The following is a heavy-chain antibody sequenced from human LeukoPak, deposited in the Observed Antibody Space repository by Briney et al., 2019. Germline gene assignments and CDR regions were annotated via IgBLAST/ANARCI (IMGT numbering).Heavy chain of an antibody. CDR3: ARDASAHGSWVFGYYHYYYMDV. J-gene: IGHJ6*03. Sequence: ASVKLSCKASGYTFTSYYMHWVRQAPAPGLEWMGIINPSGGSTSYAQKFQGRVTMTRDMSTSTVYMELSSLRSEDTAVYYCARDASAHGSWVFGYYHYYYMDVWGKGTTVTVSS. CDR2: INPSGGST. D-gene: IGHD3-10*01. CDR1: GYTFTSYY. V-gene: IGHV1-46*01.